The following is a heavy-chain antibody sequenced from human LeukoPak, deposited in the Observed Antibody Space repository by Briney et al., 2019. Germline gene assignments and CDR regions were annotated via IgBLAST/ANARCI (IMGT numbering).Heavy chain of an antibody. CDR1: GGSISSGPYY. CDR3: ARRDDSSGYHKIFDY. V-gene: IGHV4-39*01. Sequence: SETLSLTCTVSGGSISSGPYYWGWIRQPPGKGLEWIGNIYYGENTYYNPSLKSRVTISIDTSKNQFYLKLSSLTAADTAVYYYARRDDSSGYHKIFDYWGPGTLVTVSS. CDR2: IYYGENT. D-gene: IGHD3-22*01. J-gene: IGHJ4*02.